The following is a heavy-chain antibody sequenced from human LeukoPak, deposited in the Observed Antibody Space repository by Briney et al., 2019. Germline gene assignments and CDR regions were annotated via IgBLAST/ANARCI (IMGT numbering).Heavy chain of an antibody. J-gene: IGHJ6*02. Sequence: PGGFLRLSCAPSGFTFSDYYMSWVRQAPGKGLEWVSYMSSSGSTIYYADSVKGRFTISRDNAKNSLYLQMNGLRAEDTLVIYSPRDPESYSSSWSTSYYYYMDVWGLGTTVTVSS. V-gene: IGHV3-11*04. CDR2: MSSSGSTI. CDR3: PRDPESYSSSWSTSYYYYMDV. CDR1: GFTFSDYY. D-gene: IGHD6-13*01.